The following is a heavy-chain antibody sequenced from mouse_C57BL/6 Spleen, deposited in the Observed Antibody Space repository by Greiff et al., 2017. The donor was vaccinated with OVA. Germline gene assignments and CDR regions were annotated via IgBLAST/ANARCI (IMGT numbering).Heavy chain of an antibody. CDR2: IDPSDSYT. D-gene: IGHD2-10*02. V-gene: IGHV1-69*01. Sequence: QVQLQQPGAELVMPGASVKLSCKASGYTFTSYWMHWVKQRPGQGLEWIGEIDPSDSYTTYNPPFPGKSTLTVDKSSSTAYMQLSSLTSEDSAVYYCARSGVWGRAMDDWGQGTSVTVSS. J-gene: IGHJ4*01. CDR1: GYTFTSYW. CDR3: ARSGVWGRAMDD.